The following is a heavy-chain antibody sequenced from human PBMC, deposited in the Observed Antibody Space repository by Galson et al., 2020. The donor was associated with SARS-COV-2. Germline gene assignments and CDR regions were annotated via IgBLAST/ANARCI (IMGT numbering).Heavy chain of an antibody. CDR2: ISYDGSNK. Sequence: GGSLRLSCAASGFTFSSYGMHWVRQAPGKGLEWVAVISYDGSNKYYADSVKGRFTISRDNSKNTLYLQMNSLRAEATAVYYCAKGLYGGYDYFDYWGQGTLVTVSS. CDR3: AKGLYGGYDYFDY. J-gene: IGHJ4*02. V-gene: IGHV3-30*18. CDR1: GFTFSSYG. D-gene: IGHD5-12*01.